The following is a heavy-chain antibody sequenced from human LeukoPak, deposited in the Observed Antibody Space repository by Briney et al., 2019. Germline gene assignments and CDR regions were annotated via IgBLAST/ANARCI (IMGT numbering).Heavy chain of an antibody. CDR2: ISWNSGSI. V-gene: IGHV3-9*01. CDR1: GFTFDDYA. J-gene: IGHJ4*02. Sequence: GGSLRLSCAASGFTFDDYAMHWVRQAPGKGLEWVSGISWNSGSIGYADSVKGRFAISRDNAKNSLYLQMNSLRAEDTAVYYCARDPTQWLRYGYFDYWGQGTLVTVSS. CDR3: ARDPTQWLRYGYFDY. D-gene: IGHD5-12*01.